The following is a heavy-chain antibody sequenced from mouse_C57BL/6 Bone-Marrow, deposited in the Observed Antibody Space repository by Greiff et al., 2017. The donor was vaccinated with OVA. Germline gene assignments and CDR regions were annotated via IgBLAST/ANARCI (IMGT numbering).Heavy chain of an antibody. J-gene: IGHJ4*01. Sequence: EVQRVESGGGLVQPGGSMKLSCAASGFTFSDAWMDWVRQSPEKGLEWVAEIRNKANNHATYYAESVKGRFTISRDDSKSSVYLQMNSLRAEDTGIYYCTRPMVITTVVATPFYAMDYWGQGTSVTVSS. CDR2: IRNKANNHAT. CDR3: TRPMVITTVVATPFYAMDY. V-gene: IGHV6-6*01. D-gene: IGHD1-1*01. CDR1: GFTFSDAW.